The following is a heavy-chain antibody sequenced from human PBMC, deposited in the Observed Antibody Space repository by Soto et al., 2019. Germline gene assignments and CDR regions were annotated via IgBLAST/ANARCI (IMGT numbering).Heavy chain of an antibody. CDR1: GFTFSDYY. CDR3: VRGFHGMDV. CDR2: SRNKANRYTT. J-gene: IGHJ6*02. V-gene: IGHV3-72*01. Sequence: EVQLVESGGGLLLPGGSLRLSCEASGFTFSDYYMDWVRQAPGQGLEWLGRSRNKANRYTTDHAASVKDRFTISRDESKNSLSLQMNSLKTEDTAVYYCVRGFHGMDVWGQGTTVTVSS.